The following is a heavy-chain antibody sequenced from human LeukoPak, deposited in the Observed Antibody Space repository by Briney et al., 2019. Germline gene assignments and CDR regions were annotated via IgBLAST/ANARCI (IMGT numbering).Heavy chain of an antibody. Sequence: ASVKVSCKASGYTFTSYAMHWVRQAPGQRLEWMGWINAGNGNTKYSQEFQGRVTITRDTSASTAYMELSSLRSDDRAIYYCARGRGTSGSNRDFYYYYYMDVWGTGTTVIVSS. CDR1: GYTFTSYA. CDR3: ARGRGTSGSNRDFYYYYYMDV. D-gene: IGHD2-2*01. CDR2: INAGNGNT. J-gene: IGHJ6*03. V-gene: IGHV1-3*03.